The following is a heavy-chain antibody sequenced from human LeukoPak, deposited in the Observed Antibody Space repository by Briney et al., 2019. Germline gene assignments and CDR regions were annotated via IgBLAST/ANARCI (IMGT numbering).Heavy chain of an antibody. CDR1: GFTFSSYG. V-gene: IGHV3-23*01. D-gene: IGHD2-21*01. CDR3: AKDFRIGYSAHFDY. Sequence: PGGSLRLSCAASGFTFSSYGMNWVRQAPGKGLEWVSAISGGGGSTYYADSVKGRFSISRDNSKNTLYLQMDSLRGEDTAVYYCAKDFRIGYSAHFDYWGQGALVTVSS. CDR2: ISGGGGST. J-gene: IGHJ4*02.